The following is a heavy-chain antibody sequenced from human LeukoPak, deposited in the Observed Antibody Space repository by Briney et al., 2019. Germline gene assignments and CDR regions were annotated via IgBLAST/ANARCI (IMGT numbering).Heavy chain of an antibody. CDR3: AKRGRGQVGADDL. D-gene: IGHD1-26*01. CDR1: GFTFDDYG. V-gene: IGHV3-23*01. CDR2: ISGSGGST. Sequence: PGGSLRLSCAASGFTFDDYGMSWVRQAPGKGLEWVSAISGSGGSTYYADSVKGRFTISRDNSKNTLYLQMNSLRAEDTAVYYCAKRGRGQVGADDLWGQGTLVTVSS. J-gene: IGHJ5*02.